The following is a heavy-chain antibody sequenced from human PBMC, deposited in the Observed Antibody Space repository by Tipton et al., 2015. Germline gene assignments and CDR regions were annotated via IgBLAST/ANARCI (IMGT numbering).Heavy chain of an antibody. CDR2: IYPGDSDT. CDR3: ARLGLDTSWWVDY. V-gene: IGHV5-51*01. J-gene: IGHJ4*02. D-gene: IGHD2-8*02. Sequence: QLVQSGAEVKKPGESLKISCQGSGYSFTSYWIGWVRQMPGKGLEWMGIIYPGDSDTKYNPSFQGHITISADKSITTAYVQWNSLKASDTAMYYCARLGLDTSWWVDYWGQGTLVTVSS. CDR1: GYSFTSYW.